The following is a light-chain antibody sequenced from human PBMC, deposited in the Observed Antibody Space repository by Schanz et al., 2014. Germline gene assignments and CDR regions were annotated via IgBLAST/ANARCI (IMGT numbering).Light chain of an antibody. CDR1: SSNIGRNY. Sequence: QSVLTQPPSASGTPGQRVTISCSGSSSNIGRNYVYWYQQLPGTAPKLLMYRDNQRPSGVPDRFSGYRSGTSASLVISGLRSEDEADYYCAAWDDSLNGVVFGGGTKLTVL. CDR3: AAWDDSLNGVV. CDR2: RDN. V-gene: IGLV1-47*01. J-gene: IGLJ3*02.